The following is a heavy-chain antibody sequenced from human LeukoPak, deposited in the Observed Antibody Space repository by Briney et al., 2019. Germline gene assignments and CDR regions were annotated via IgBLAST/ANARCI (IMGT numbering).Heavy chain of an antibody. V-gene: IGHV3-48*04. Sequence: GGSLRLSCAASGFTFSTHNMNWVRQAPGKGLEWLSFIRGSGTTIYYAASVKGRFTISRDNAKNSLYLHMTRLRAEDTAVYYCARDSFDGTGQYYLDSWGLGTLVTVSS. CDR2: IRGSGTTI. CDR1: GFTFSTHN. J-gene: IGHJ4*02. D-gene: IGHD2-8*02. CDR3: ARDSFDGTGQYYLDS.